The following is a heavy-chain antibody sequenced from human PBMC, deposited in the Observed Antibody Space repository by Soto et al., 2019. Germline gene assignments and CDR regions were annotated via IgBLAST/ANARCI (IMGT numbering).Heavy chain of an antibody. CDR2: IYYSGST. J-gene: IGHJ6*03. CDR3: ARQEGYYYYMDV. CDR1: GGSISSYY. Sequence: SETLSLTCTVSGGSISSYYWSWIRQPPGKGLEWIGYIYYSGSTNYNPSLKSRVTISVDTSKNQFSLKLSSVTAADTAVYYCARQEGYYYYMDVWGKGTTVTVSS. V-gene: IGHV4-59*01.